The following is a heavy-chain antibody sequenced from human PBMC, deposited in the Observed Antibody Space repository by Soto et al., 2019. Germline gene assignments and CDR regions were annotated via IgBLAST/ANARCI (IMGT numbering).Heavy chain of an antibody. J-gene: IGHJ1*01. CDR1: GYSFAGYW. CDR2: IDPSDSQT. V-gene: IGHV5-10-1*01. CDR3: ARHIYDSDTGSNSQHHFDP. Sequence: ESLKISCKGSGYSFAGYWITWVRQKPGKGLEWMGRIDPSDSQTYYSPSFRGHVTISATKSITTVFLQWGSLRASDTAMYYCARHIYDSDTGSNSQHHFDPWGEGTPLRLL. D-gene: IGHD5-18*01.